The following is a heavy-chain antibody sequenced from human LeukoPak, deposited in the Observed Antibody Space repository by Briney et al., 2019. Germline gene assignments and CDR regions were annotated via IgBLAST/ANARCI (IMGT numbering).Heavy chain of an antibody. CDR3: AKDRYGDYAYSGFDY. CDR2: ISWNRGSI. Sequence: PGRSLTLSCPAAGFTLVDYPMHWVRQAPGRGLEWVAGISWNRGSIGYADSVQGRFTISRDNAKNSLYLQMNSLRAEDMALYYCAKDRYGDYAYSGFDYWGQGTLVTVSS. V-gene: IGHV3-9*03. J-gene: IGHJ4*02. D-gene: IGHD4-17*01. CDR1: GFTLVDYP.